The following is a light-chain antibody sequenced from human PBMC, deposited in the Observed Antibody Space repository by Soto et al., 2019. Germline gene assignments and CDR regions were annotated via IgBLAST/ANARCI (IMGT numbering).Light chain of an antibody. V-gene: IGKV1-27*01. J-gene: IGKJ4*01. Sequence: DIQMTQSPSSLSASVGDRVTITCRASQGISNYLAWYQQKPGKVPKLLIYAASTLQSGVPSRFSGSGSGTDFTLTISSLQPEDVATYYCQKYNSARPFGGGTKVEIK. CDR2: AAS. CDR1: QGISNY. CDR3: QKYNSARP.